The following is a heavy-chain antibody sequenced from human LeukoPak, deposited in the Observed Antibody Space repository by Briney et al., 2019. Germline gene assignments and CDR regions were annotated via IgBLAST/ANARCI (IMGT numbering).Heavy chain of an antibody. CDR2: ISGSGGST. D-gene: IGHD2-15*01. CDR3: ASGSSSPLRFDY. CDR1: GFTFSSYG. V-gene: IGHV3-23*01. J-gene: IGHJ4*02. Sequence: QAGGSLRLSCAAPGFTFSSYGMSWVRQAPGKGLEWVSAISGSGGSTYYADSVKGRFTISRDNSKNTLYLQMNSLRAEDTAVYYCASGSSSPLRFDYWGQGTLVTVSS.